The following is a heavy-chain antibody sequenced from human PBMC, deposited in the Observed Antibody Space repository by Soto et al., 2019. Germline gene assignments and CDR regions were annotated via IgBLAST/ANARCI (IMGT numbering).Heavy chain of an antibody. Sequence: SETLSLTCSISGGSMRGYHWSWIRQPPGKGLEWIGYIYYSGSTNYNPSLKSRVTISVDTSKNQFSLTVTSVTAADTAVYYCASSNIAAAGFYYYGMDVWGRGTTVTVSS. J-gene: IGHJ6*02. CDR2: IYYSGST. CDR1: GGSMRGYH. V-gene: IGHV4-59*08. CDR3: ASSNIAAAGFYYYGMDV. D-gene: IGHD6-13*01.